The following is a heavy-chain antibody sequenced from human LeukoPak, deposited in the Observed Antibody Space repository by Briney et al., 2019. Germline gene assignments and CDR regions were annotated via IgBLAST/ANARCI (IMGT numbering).Heavy chain of an antibody. D-gene: IGHD1-1*01. Sequence: GGSLRLSCAASGFTFSNYSINWVRQAPGKGLEWVSSISRSSFYIYYADSVKGRFTISRDNAKNSLYLQMNSLRAEDTAVYYCARNIQAGNYYFDYWGQGTLVTVSS. CDR2: ISRSSFYI. V-gene: IGHV3-21*01. J-gene: IGHJ4*02. CDR1: GFTFSNYS. CDR3: ARNIQAGNYYFDY.